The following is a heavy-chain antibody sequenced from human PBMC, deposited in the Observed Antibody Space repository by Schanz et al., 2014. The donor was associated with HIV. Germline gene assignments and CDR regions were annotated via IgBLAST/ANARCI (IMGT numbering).Heavy chain of an antibody. D-gene: IGHD3-3*01. CDR1: GYTFTSYG. V-gene: IGHV1-18*01. CDR2: ISAYNGNT. Sequence: QVQLVQSGAEVKKPGASVTVSCKASGYTFTSYGINWVRQAPGQGLEWMGWISAYNGNTNYAQKLQGRVTMTTDTSTSTVYMELRSLRSEDTAVYYCARDLGGDFWSSQGGLDPWGQGTLVTVSS. J-gene: IGHJ5*02. CDR3: ARDLGGDFWSSQGGLDP.